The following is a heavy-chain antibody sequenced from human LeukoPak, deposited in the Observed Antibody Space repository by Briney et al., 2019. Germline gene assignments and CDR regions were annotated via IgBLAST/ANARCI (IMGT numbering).Heavy chain of an antibody. CDR2: IKQDGSEK. CDR1: GFTFSSYW. J-gene: IGHJ4*02. V-gene: IGHV3-7*01. CDR3: ARDGPPVLRYFDWSLPFDY. Sequence: GGSLRLSCAASGFTFSSYWMSWVRQAPGKGLEWVANIKQDGSEKYYVDSVKGRFTISRDNAKNSLYLQMNSLRAEDTAVYYCARDGPPVLRYFDWSLPFDYWGQGTLVTVSS. D-gene: IGHD3-9*01.